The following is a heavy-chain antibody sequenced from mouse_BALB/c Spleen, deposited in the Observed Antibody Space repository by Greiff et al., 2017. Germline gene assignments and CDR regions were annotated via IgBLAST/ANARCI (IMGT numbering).Heavy chain of an antibody. CDR1: GFTFSDYG. J-gene: IGHJ2*01. V-gene: IGHV5-15*02. CDR2: ISNLAYSI. CDR3: AREGWGKIGFDY. Sequence: DVMLVESGGGLVQPGGSRKLSCAASGFTFSDYGMAWVRQAPGKGPEWVAFISNLAYSIYYADTVTGRFTISRENAKNTLYLEMSSLRSEDTAMYYCAREGWGKIGFDYWGQGTTLTVSS. D-gene: IGHD2-3*01.